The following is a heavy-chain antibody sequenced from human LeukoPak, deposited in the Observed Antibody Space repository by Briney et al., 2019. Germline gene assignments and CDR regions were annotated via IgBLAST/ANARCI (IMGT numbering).Heavy chain of an antibody. CDR2: INPSGGST. Sequence: ASVKVSCKASGYTFTSYYMHWVRQAPGQGLEWMGIINPSGGSTSYAQKFQGRVTMTRDTSTSTVYMELSSLRSEDTAVYYCARDARVYYYDSSGYYYPYWGQGTLVTVPS. D-gene: IGHD3-22*01. CDR3: ARDARVYYYDSSGYYYPY. J-gene: IGHJ4*02. CDR1: GYTFTSYY. V-gene: IGHV1-46*03.